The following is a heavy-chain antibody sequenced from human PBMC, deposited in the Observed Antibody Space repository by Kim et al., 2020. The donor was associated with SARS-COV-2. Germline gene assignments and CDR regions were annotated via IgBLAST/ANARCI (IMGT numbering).Heavy chain of an antibody. J-gene: IGHJ6*03. V-gene: IGHV3-48*03. D-gene: IGHD5-12*01. Sequence: VKGRFTISRDNAKNSLYLQMNSLRAEDTAVYYCAREATKYYYYYYMDVWGKGTTGTVSS. CDR3: AREATKYYYYYYMDV.